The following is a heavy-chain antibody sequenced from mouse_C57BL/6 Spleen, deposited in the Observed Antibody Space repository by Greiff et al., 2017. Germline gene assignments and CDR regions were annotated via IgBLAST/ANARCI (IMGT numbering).Heavy chain of an antibody. CDR2: IVPENGDT. CDR3: TTAGRDPLAY. J-gene: IGHJ3*01. D-gene: IGHD3-3*01. Sequence: VQLQQSGAELVRPGASVKLSCTASGFNIKDDYMHWVKQRPEQGLEWIGWIVPENGDTEYASKFQGKATITADTSSNTAYLQLSSLTSEDTAVYYCTTAGRDPLAYWGQGTLVTVSA. CDR1: GFNIKDDY. V-gene: IGHV14-4*01.